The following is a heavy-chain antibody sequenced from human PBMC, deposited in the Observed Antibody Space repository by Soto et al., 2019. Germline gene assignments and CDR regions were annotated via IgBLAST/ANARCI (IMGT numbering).Heavy chain of an antibody. D-gene: IGHD2-15*01. CDR3: ARLPVVAARYNWFDP. CDR1: GGSISSGDYY. V-gene: IGHV4-30-4*01. J-gene: IGHJ5*02. Sequence: KTSETLSLTCTVSGGSISSGDYYWSWIRQPPGKGLEWIGYIYYSGSTYYNPSLKSRVTISVDTSKNQFSLKLSSVTAADTAVYYCARLPVVAARYNWFDPWGQGTLVTVSS. CDR2: IYYSGST.